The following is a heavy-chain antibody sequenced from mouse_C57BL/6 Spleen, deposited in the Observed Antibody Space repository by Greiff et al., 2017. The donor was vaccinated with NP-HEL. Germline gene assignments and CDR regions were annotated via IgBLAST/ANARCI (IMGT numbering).Heavy chain of an antibody. CDR2: INTNNGGT. Sequence: EVQLLQSGPELVKPGASVKMSCKASGYTFTDYNMYWVHQTPGKRLEWVGYINTNNGGTSYKQTFKGKATLTVNKSSSTAYMELRSLTSEYSAIYYCAREDVDFDDWGQGTTLTVSS. CDR3: AREDVDFDD. CDR1: GYTFTDYN. J-gene: IGHJ2*01. V-gene: IGHV1-22*01.